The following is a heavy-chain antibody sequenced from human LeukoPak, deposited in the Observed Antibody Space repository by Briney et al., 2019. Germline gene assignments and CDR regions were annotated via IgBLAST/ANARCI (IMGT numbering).Heavy chain of an antibody. J-gene: IGHJ4*02. CDR1: GFTFSSYW. D-gene: IGHD2-2*01. Sequence: QPGGSLRLSCAASGFTFSSYWMTWVRQAPGKGLEWVANIDQYGSEKQYVDSVKGRFTISRDNAKNSLYLQMNSLRAEDTAVYFCARPDVPDYWGQGTLVTVSS. V-gene: IGHV3-7*01. CDR3: ARPDVPDY. CDR2: IDQYGSEK.